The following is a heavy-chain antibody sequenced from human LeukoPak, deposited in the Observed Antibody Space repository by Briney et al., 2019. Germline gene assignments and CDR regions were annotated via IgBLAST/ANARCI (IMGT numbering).Heavy chain of an antibody. CDR1: GGSISSYY. Sequence: PSETLSLTCTVSGGSISSYYWSWIRQPAGKGLEWIGRIYTSGSTNYNPSLKSRVTMSVDTSKNQFSLKLSSVTAADTAVYYCARDLLNYDSCGYYPSYAFDIWGQGTMVTVSS. CDR3: ARDLLNYDSCGYYPSYAFDI. J-gene: IGHJ3*02. D-gene: IGHD3-22*01. V-gene: IGHV4-4*07. CDR2: IYTSGST.